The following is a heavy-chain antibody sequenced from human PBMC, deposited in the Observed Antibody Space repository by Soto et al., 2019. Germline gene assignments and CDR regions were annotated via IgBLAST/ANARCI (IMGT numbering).Heavy chain of an antibody. J-gene: IGHJ4*02. D-gene: IGHD1-1*01. CDR1: GFTVKSYT. Sequence: EVQLLESGGDLAQPGGSLRLSCAASGFTVKSYTMSWVGQVPGKGLEWVSGIIGSDGSTYYADSAKGRFTISRDISKNVVYLQMKSLRVDDTAVYYCAKDKRPDGAWDFDYWGQGTLVTVSS. CDR2: IIGSDGST. CDR3: AKDKRPDGAWDFDY. V-gene: IGHV3-23*01.